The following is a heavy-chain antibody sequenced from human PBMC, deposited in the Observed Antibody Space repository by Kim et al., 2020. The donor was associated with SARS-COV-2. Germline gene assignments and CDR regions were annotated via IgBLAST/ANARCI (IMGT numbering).Heavy chain of an antibody. D-gene: IGHD2-15*01. CDR1: GFTFSSYA. CDR3: ARDPAFTSGGSCWDY. CDR2: ISYDGSNK. Sequence: GGSLRLSCAASGFTFSSYAMHWVRQAPGKGLEWVAVISYDGSNKYYADSVKGRFTISRDNSKNTLYLQMNSLRAEDTAVYYCARDPAFTSGGSCWDYWGQGTLVTVSS. V-gene: IGHV3-30*04. J-gene: IGHJ4*02.